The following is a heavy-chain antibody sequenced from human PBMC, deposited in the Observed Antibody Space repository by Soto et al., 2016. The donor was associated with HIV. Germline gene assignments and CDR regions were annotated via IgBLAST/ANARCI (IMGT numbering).Heavy chain of an antibody. CDR1: GFTFNTYT. J-gene: IGHJ2*01. Sequence: EVQLVESGGGLVNPGGSLRLSCAASGFTFNTYTMNWVRQAPGKGLEWVSSISSDNTYIYYADSVKGRFTISRDNAKNSLYLQMNSLRAEDTAIYYCARVPYGSGSYYTYFWYFDFWGRGTLVTVSS. CDR3: ARVPYGSGSYYTYFWYFDF. CDR2: ISSDNTYI. V-gene: IGHV3-21*01. D-gene: IGHD3-10*01.